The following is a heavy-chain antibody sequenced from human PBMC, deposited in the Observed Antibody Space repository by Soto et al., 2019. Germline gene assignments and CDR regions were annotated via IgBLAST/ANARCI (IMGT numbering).Heavy chain of an antibody. CDR3: GRDIGVAGSDS. V-gene: IGHV3-53*01. J-gene: IGHJ5*01. CDR2: IYSRGTI. CDR1: GFTFSSYS. Sequence: GGSLRLSCAASGFTFSSYSMNWVRQAPGKALECVAVIYSRGTIHYADFVKGRFTISRDDSKNTLSLQIDNLRVEDSAIYYCGRDIGVAGSDSWGQGILVTVSS. D-gene: IGHD6-19*01.